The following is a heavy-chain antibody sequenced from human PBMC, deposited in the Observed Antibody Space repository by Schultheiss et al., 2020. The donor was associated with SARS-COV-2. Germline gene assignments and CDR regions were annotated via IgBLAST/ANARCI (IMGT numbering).Heavy chain of an antibody. CDR3: ARAYYDFWSGYYTGGYYYMDV. CDR2: INSGGST. CDR1: GFTVSSNY. J-gene: IGHJ6*03. Sequence: GGSLRLSCAASGFTVSSNYMNWVRQAPGKGLEWVSVINSGGSTYYADSVKGRFTISRDSSKNTLYLQMNSLRAEDTAVYYCARAYYDFWSGYYTGGYYYMDVWGKGTTVTVSS. D-gene: IGHD3-3*01. V-gene: IGHV3-53*01.